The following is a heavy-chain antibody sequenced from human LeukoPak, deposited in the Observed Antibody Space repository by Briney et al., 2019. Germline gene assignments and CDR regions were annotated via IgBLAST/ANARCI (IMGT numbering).Heavy chain of an antibody. CDR2: INTNTGNP. CDR1: GYTFTNYV. J-gene: IGHJ3*02. CDR3: AREVMIGAFDI. D-gene: IGHD3-22*01. Sequence: ASVKVSCKASGYTFTNYVINWVRQAPGQGLEWMGWINTNTGNPTYAQGFTGRFVFSLDTSVSTAYLQISSLKAEDTAVYYCAREVMIGAFDIWAQGTLVTVSS. V-gene: IGHV7-4-1*02.